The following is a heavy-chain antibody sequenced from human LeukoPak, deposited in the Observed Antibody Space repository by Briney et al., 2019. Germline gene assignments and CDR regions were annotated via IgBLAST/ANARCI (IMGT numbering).Heavy chain of an antibody. J-gene: IGHJ6*03. CDR3: ARVQGDDSSHYYYYYMDV. Sequence: ASVKVSCKASGNTFTTSTLSWVRQAPGQGLEWMGGIIPIFGTANYAQKFQGRVTITADESTSTAYMELSSLRSEDTAVYYCARVQGDDSSHYYYYYMDVWGKGTTVTVSS. V-gene: IGHV1-69*13. D-gene: IGHD4-11*01. CDR2: IIPIFGTA. CDR1: GNTFTTST.